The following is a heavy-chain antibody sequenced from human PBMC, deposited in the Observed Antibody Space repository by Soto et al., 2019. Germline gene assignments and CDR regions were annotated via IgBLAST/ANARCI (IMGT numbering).Heavy chain of an antibody. CDR3: ARDNGRENYYDSSGYWYYFDY. CDR2: INHSGST. Sequence: PSETLSLTCAVYGGSFSGYYWSWIRQPPGKGLEWIGEINHSGSTNYNPSLKSRVTISVDTSKNQFSLKLSSVTAADTAVYYCARDNGRENYYDSSGYWYYFDYWGQGTLVTVSS. J-gene: IGHJ4*02. CDR1: GGSFSGYY. D-gene: IGHD3-22*01. V-gene: IGHV4-34*01.